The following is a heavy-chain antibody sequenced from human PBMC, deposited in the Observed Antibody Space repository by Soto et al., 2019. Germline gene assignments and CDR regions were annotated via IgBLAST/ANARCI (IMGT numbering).Heavy chain of an antibody. V-gene: IGHV3-9*01. CDR1: GFTFDDYA. CDR3: AKDMRAARGYDFWSGYYLYYYYGMDV. J-gene: IGHJ6*02. D-gene: IGHD3-3*01. CDR2: ISWNSGSI. Sequence: EVQLVESGVGLVQPGRSLRLSCAASGFTFDDYAMHWVRQAPGKGLEGVSGISWNSGSIGYADSVKGRFTISRDNAKNSLYLQMNSLRAEDQDLYYCAKDMRAARGYDFWSGYYLYYYYGMDVWGQGTTVTVSS.